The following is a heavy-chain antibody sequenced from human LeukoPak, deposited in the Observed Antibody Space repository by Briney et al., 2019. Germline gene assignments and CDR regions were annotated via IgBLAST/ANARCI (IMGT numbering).Heavy chain of an antibody. Sequence: ASVKVSCKASGYTFTSYDINWVRQATGQGLEWMGWMNPNSGNTGYAQKFQGRVTITRNTSISTAYMELSSLRSEDTAVYYCARGSRNRSKGKARKSTVTRGQKDPYYYYYYMDVWGKGTTVTVSS. CDR2: MNPNSGNT. J-gene: IGHJ6*03. D-gene: IGHD4-11*01. V-gene: IGHV1-8*03. CDR3: ARGSRNRSKGKARKSTVTRGQKDPYYYYYYMDV. CDR1: GYTFTSYD.